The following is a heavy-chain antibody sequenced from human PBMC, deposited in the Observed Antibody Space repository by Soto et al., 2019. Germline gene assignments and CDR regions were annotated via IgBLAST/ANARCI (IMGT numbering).Heavy chain of an antibody. CDR1: GGSITSSGFW. CDR2: IYDTGNI. D-gene: IGHD4-17*01. J-gene: IGHJ5*02. Sequence: HLQLQESGPGLVKSSETLSLTCAVSGGSITSSGFWWSWIRQPPGKGLEWIATIYDTGNIFYNPSLRSRVTISADTSKNQFALNLNSVTAADTAVYYCAKRAYGDPFDPWGQGTLVTVSS. V-gene: IGHV4-39*01. CDR3: AKRAYGDPFDP.